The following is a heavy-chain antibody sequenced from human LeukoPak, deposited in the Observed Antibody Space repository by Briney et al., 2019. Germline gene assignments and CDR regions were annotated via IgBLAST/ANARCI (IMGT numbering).Heavy chain of an antibody. V-gene: IGHV1-69*13. CDR1: GGTFSSYA. J-gene: IGHJ6*04. CDR3: ARDRMEKLGYCSSTSCYGMDV. D-gene: IGHD2-2*01. Sequence: SVKVSCKASGGTFSSYAISWVRQAPGQGLEWMGGIIPIFGTANYAQKFQGRVTITADESTSTAYMELSSLRSEDTAVYYCARDRMEKLGYCSSTSCYGMDVWGKGTTVTVSS. CDR2: IIPIFGTA.